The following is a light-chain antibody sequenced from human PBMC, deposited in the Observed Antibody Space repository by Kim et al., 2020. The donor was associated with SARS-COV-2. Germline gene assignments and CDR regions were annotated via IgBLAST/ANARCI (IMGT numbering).Light chain of an antibody. CDR2: AAS. J-gene: IGKJ4*01. CDR1: QSVSSSN. V-gene: IGKV3-20*01. CDR3: QQYGSPPLT. Sequence: EIELTQSPRTLSLSPGERATLSCRASQSVSSSNLAWYQQKAGQAPRLLIYAASRRATDIPDRFSGSGSGTDFTLTISRLEPEDFALYYCQQYGSPPLTFGGGTKVDIK.